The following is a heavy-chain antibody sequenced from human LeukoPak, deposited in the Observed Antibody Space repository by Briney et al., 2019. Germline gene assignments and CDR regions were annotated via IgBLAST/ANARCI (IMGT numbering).Heavy chain of an antibody. CDR1: GFTFSSYW. V-gene: IGHV3-74*01. CDR2: INSDGTTT. CDR3: VRYTDDSSGYYYFDY. D-gene: IGHD3-22*01. J-gene: IGHJ4*02. Sequence: GGSLRLSCAASGFTFSSYWMHWVRQAPGEGLVWVSRINSDGTTTNYGDSVEGRLTISRDNAKNTLYLQMSSLRHDDTAVYYCVRYTDDSSGYYYFDYWGQGTLVTVSS.